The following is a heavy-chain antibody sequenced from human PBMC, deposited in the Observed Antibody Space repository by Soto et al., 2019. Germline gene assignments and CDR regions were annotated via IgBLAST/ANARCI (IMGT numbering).Heavy chain of an antibody. J-gene: IGHJ4*02. CDR1: GFTFSNYA. V-gene: IGHV3-23*01. CDR3: TKNYYFDS. Sequence: VQLLESGGGLVQSGGSLRLSCAASGFTFSNYAMSWVRQAPGKALEWVSSINIVGGNTNYADSVRGRFTMSRDDSKNRVFLQMNSLRAEDTAIYYCTKNYYFDSWGQGTLVTVSS. CDR2: INIVGGNT.